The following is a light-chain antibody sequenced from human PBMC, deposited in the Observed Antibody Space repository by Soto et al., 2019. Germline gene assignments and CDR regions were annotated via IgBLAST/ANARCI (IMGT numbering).Light chain of an antibody. CDR2: GAS. V-gene: IGKV3-15*01. CDR3: QQYNTWRSIT. J-gene: IGKJ5*01. CDR1: QSISSN. Sequence: EIVMTQSPATLSVSPGERATLSCRASQSISSNLGWYQQRPCQAPRLLIYGASTRATGIPARFSGSGSGTEFTLTISSLQSEDFAVYYCQQYNTWRSITFGQGTRLEIK.